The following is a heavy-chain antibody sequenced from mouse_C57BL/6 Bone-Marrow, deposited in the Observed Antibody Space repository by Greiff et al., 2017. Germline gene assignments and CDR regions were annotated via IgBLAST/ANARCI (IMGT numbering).Heavy chain of an antibody. CDR2: IYPGSGNT. CDR3: ARWGWLIRAMDY. V-gene: IGHV1-76*01. D-gene: IGHD2-3*01. J-gene: IGHJ4*01. CDR1: GYTFTDYY. Sequence: QVQLQQSGAELVRPGASVKLSCKASGYTFTDYYINWVKQRPGQGLEWIARIYPGSGNTYYNEKFKGKATLTAEKSSSTAYMQLSSLTSEDSAVYFCARWGWLIRAMDYWGQGTSVTVSS.